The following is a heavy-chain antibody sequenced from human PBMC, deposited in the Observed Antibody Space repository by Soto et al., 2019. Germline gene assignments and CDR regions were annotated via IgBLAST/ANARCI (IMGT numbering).Heavy chain of an antibody. V-gene: IGHV4-31*03. CDR3: ARDSTPDAFDL. CDR1: GGSISSSGFY. J-gene: IGHJ3*01. Sequence: PSETPSLTCSVSGGSISSSGFYWSWVRQHPGKGLEWIGNIYYTGSTNNNPSLRSRVSISVDTSKNQFSLKLSSLTAADTAVYFCARDSTPDAFDLWGRGTMVTVSS. CDR2: IYYTGST.